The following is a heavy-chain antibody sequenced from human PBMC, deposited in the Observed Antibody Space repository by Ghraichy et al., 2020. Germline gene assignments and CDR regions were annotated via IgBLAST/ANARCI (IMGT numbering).Heavy chain of an antibody. J-gene: IGHJ4*02. CDR2: IKQDGSLK. D-gene: IGHD2-21*02. Sequence: GGSLRLSCAASGFTFSTYWMDWVRQAPGKGLEWVANIKQDGSLKYYADSVRGRFTISRDNAKNSLYLQMSNLRPEDTAISYCAGEGGDWNYFDYWGQGTLVTVSS. V-gene: IGHV3-7*01. CDR1: GFTFSTYW. CDR3: AGEGGDWNYFDY.